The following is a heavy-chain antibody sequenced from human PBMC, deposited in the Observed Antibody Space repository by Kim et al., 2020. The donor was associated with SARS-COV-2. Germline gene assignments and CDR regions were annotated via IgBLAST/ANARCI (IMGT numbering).Heavy chain of an antibody. Sequence: GGSTYYADSVNGRFTNPRDNSKNTLYLQMNSLRPEDTAVYYCLLEVFHFDYWGQGALVTVSS. J-gene: IGHJ4*02. CDR3: LLEVFHFDY. V-gene: IGHV3-53*01. D-gene: IGHD1-1*01. CDR2: GGST.